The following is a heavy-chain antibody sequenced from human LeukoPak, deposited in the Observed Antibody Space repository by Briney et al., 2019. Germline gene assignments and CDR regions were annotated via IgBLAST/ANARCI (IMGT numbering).Heavy chain of an antibody. CDR1: GFTFSDYY. CDR2: ISSSGSTI. D-gene: IGHD5-12*01. CDR3: ASPSGFEHLDATFDI. J-gene: IGHJ3*02. Sequence: PGGSLRLSCAASGFTFSDYYMSWIRQAPGKGLEWVSYISSSGSTIYYADSVKGRFTISRDNAKNSLYLQMNSLRAEDTAVYYCASPSGFEHLDATFDIWGQGTMVTVSS. V-gene: IGHV3-11*01.